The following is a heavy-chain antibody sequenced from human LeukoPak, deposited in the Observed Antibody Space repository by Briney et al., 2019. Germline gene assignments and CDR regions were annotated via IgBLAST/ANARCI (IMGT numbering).Heavy chain of an antibody. CDR2: ISWNSGSI. Sequence: GGSLRLSCAASGFTFDDYATHWVRQAPGKGLEWVSGISWNSGSIGYADSVRGRFTISRDNAKNSLYLQMNSLRAEDMALYYCASIASRDAFDIWGQGTMVTVSS. J-gene: IGHJ3*02. CDR1: GFTFDDYA. CDR3: ASIASRDAFDI. V-gene: IGHV3-9*03. D-gene: IGHD6-13*01.